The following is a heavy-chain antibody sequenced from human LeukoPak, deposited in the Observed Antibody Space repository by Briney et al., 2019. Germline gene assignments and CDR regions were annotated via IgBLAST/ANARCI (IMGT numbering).Heavy chain of an antibody. CDR3: TSLSSGWYRADY. D-gene: IGHD6-19*01. CDR2: IKSKTDGGTT. CDR1: GFTFSNAW. V-gene: IGHV3-15*01. Sequence: GGSPRLSCAASGFTFSNAWMSWVRQAPGKGVEWVGRIKSKTDGGTTDYAVPVKGRFTISRDDSKSTLYLQMNSLKTEDTAVYYCTSLSSGWYRADYWGQGTLVTVSS. J-gene: IGHJ4*02.